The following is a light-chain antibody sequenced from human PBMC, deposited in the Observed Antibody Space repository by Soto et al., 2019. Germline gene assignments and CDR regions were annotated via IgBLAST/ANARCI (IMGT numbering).Light chain of an antibody. CDR2: VSS. J-gene: IGKJ2*01. CDR1: QRVRNNY. CDR3: QQYGSSPQYT. Sequence: EVVLTQSPGTLPFSPGERPTFSSRASQRVRNNYFAWYHQKPGQAPSPLIFVSSYRATGIPDRFSGSGSGTDFTLTISKLEPEDFAVYYCQQYGSSPQYTFGQGTKLEIK. V-gene: IGKV3-20*01.